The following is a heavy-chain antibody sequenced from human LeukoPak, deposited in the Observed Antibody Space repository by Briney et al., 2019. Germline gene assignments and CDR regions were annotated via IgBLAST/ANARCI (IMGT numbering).Heavy chain of an antibody. D-gene: IGHD6-13*01. CDR2: ISAYNGNT. Sequence: ASVRVSSKASGYTFTSYGISWVRQAPGQGLEWVGWISAYNGNTNYAQKLQGRVTMTTDTSTSTAYMELRSLRSDDTAVYYCARDTGIAAAGTGKDYWGQGTLVTVSS. CDR3: ARDTGIAAAGTGKDY. V-gene: IGHV1-18*01. CDR1: GYTFTSYG. J-gene: IGHJ4*02.